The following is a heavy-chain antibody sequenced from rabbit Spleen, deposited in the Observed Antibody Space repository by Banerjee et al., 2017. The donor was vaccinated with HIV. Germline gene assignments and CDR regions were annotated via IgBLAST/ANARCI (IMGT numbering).Heavy chain of an antibody. V-gene: IGHV1S45*01. CDR3: ARDTSTSFSTYGMDL. D-gene: IGHD1-1*01. CDR1: GVSFSSSSY. J-gene: IGHJ6*01. Sequence: EQLEESGGGLVKPEGSLTLTCTASGVSFSSSSYMCWVRRAPGKGLEWIACIDTGSSGFTYFATWAKGRFTCSKTSSTTVTLQMTRLTAADTATYFCARDTSTSFSTYGMDLWGQGTLVTVS. CDR2: IDTGSSGFT.